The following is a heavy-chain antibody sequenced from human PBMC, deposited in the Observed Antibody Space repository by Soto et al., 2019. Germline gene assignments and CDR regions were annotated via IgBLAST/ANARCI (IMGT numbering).Heavy chain of an antibody. D-gene: IGHD7-27*01. CDR1: GCILGDCA. J-gene: IGHJ6*03. CDR2: ISSSSSVT. CDR3: ARDLSWGSNWYYYMDV. V-gene: IGHV3-48*01. Sequence: GGSLRLSCGTSGCILGDCAMNWVRQAPGEGLEWVSYISSSSSVTDYADSVKGRFTVSRDNARNSLYLQMNSLRAEDTAVYYCARDLSWGSNWYYYMDVWGKGTTVTVSS.